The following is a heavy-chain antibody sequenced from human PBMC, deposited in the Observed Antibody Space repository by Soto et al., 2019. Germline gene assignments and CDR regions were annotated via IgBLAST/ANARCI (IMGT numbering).Heavy chain of an antibody. J-gene: IGHJ4*02. V-gene: IGHV4-31*01. CDR1: GGSISSGGYY. CDR3: ARSIDY. Sequence: QVQLQESGPGLVKPSQTLSLTCTVSGGSISSGGYYWSWNRQHPGKGLEWIGYIYYSGITHYNPSLHSHVTISVASSKDQFSLKQGSAAAAETGVSYRARSIDYWGQGTLVTVSS. CDR2: IYYSGIT.